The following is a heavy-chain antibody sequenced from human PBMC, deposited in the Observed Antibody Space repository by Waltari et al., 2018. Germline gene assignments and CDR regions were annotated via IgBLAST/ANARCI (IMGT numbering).Heavy chain of an antibody. D-gene: IGHD1-26*01. Sequence: QVQLQESGPGLVKPSETLSLTCTVSGGSISSYYWSWIRQPPGKGLEWIGYIYYSGSTNYNPSLKSRVTISVDTSKNQFSLKLSSVTAADTAVYYCARHGLPPWELAFDYWGQGTLVTVSS. J-gene: IGHJ4*02. V-gene: IGHV4-59*08. CDR3: ARHGLPPWELAFDY. CDR2: IYYSGST. CDR1: GGSISSYY.